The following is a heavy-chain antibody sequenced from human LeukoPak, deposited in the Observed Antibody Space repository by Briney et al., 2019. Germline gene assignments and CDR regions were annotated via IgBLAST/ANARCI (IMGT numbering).Heavy chain of an antibody. V-gene: IGHV3-23*01. Sequence: GGSLRLSCAASGFIFSNYVINWVRQAPGKGLEWVSGISGSGGSTYYADSVRGRFTISRDNSKNTLYLQMNSLRAEDTAVYYCVKDYRWLDDPDYWGQGTLVTVSS. CDR1: GFIFSNYV. CDR3: VKDYRWLDDPDY. CDR2: ISGSGGST. J-gene: IGHJ4*02. D-gene: IGHD6-19*01.